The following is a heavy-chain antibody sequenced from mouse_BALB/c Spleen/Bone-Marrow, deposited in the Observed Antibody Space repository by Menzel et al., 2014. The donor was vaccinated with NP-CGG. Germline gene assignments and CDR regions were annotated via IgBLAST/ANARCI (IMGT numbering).Heavy chain of an antibody. CDR1: GYTFTSSW. J-gene: IGHJ1*01. CDR3: TRSGTSWLRRSWYFDV. CDR2: IHPSNGGT. Sequence: QVQLQQSGSVLVRPGASVKLSCKASGYTFTSSWMHWAKQRPGQGLEWIGEIHPSNGGTNFNEKFKSKATLTVDKGSSTADMQHSSQTCEDSAGYYCTRSGTSWLRRSWYFDVWGAGTTVTVSS. V-gene: IGHV1S130*01. D-gene: IGHD2-2*01.